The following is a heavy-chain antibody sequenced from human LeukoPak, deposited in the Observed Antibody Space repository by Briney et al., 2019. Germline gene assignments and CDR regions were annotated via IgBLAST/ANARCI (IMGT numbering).Heavy chain of an antibody. CDR1: GGSISSSSSY. V-gene: IGHV4-39*07. J-gene: IGHJ4*02. Sequence: SETLSLTCTVSGGSISSSSSYWGWIRQPPGKGLEWIGSIYYTGSTYYNPSLKSRVTISVDTSKNQFSLKLSSVTAADTAVYYCARGRVEYYGSGSYSSHFDYWGQGTLVTVSS. CDR3: ARGRVEYYGSGSYSSHFDY. CDR2: IYYTGST. D-gene: IGHD3-10*01.